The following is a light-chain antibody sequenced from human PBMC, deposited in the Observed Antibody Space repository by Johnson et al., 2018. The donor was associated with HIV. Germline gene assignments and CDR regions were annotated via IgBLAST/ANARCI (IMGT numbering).Light chain of an antibody. CDR2: DNN. V-gene: IGLV1-51*01. Sequence: HSVLTQPPSVSAAPGQNVTISCSGSSSNIGNNYVSWYQQLPGTAPKLLIYDNNKRPSGIPDRFSGSKSGTSATLGITGLQTGDEAEYYCATWDTSLSAGGVFGTGTKVTVL. CDR3: ATWDTSLSAGGV. J-gene: IGLJ1*01. CDR1: SSNIGNNY.